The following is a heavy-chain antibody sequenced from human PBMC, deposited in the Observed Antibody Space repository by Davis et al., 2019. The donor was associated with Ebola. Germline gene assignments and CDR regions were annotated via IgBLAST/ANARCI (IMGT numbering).Heavy chain of an antibody. Sequence: GGSLRLSCAASGFIFSSYWMSWVRQAPGKGLEWVANIKQDGSEKYYVDSVKGRFTISRDNAKNSLYLQMNSLRAEDTAVYYCARASGDAFDIWGQGTMVTVSS. CDR3: ARASGDAFDI. J-gene: IGHJ3*02. CDR2: IKQDGSEK. CDR1: GFIFSSYW. V-gene: IGHV3-7*01. D-gene: IGHD1-26*01.